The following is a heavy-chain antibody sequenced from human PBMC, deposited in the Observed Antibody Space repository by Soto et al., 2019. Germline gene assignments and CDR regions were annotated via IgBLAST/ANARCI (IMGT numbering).Heavy chain of an antibody. V-gene: IGHV3-23*01. Sequence: EVQLLESGGGLVQPGGSLRLSCAASGFTFSSYAMNWVRQAPGKGLEWVSVISGSGGSTYHADSVKGRFTISRDNFKNTRYLQMTTLRAEDTAVYYCAKGGGVAAAGTRGDFDYWGQGTLVTVSS. CDR1: GFTFSSYA. CDR2: ISGSGGST. CDR3: AKGGGVAAAGTRGDFDY. D-gene: IGHD6-13*01. J-gene: IGHJ4*02.